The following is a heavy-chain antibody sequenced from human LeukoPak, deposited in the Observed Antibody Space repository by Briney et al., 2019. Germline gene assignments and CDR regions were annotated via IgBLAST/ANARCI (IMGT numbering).Heavy chain of an antibody. D-gene: IGHD4-17*01. CDR3: VRIATVTTPDY. CDR2: INPDGGTT. J-gene: IGHJ4*02. CDR1: GFTFSSYW. Sequence: PGGSLRLSCAASGFTFSSYWMHWVRQPLGKGLVWVSCINPDGGTTNYADSVKGRFTISRDNAKNTLYLQMNSLTVEDTALYYCVRIATVTTPDYWGQGTLVTVSS. V-gene: IGHV3-74*01.